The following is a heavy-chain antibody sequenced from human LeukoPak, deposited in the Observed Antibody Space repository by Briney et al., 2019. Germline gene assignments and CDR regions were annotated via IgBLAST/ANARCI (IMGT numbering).Heavy chain of an antibody. Sequence: PGGSLRLSCAASGFTFSSYSMNWVRQAPGKGLEWVSSISSSSSSYIYYADSVKGRFTISRDNAKNSLYLQMNSLRAEDTAVYYCAREGDGYNYGLWALYWGQGTLVTVSS. CDR3: AREGDGYNYGLWALY. J-gene: IGHJ4*02. V-gene: IGHV3-21*01. CDR1: GFTFSSYS. D-gene: IGHD5-24*01. CDR2: ISSSSSSYI.